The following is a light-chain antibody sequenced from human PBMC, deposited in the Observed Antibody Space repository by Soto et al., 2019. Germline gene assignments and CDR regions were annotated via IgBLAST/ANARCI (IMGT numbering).Light chain of an antibody. CDR3: SSFAGSGTAYFV. CDR1: SSDVGGYKY. CDR2: EVS. J-gene: IGLJ1*01. Sequence: QSALTQPASVSGSPGQSITISCTGTSSDVGGYKYVSWYQQVPGKTPKLMIYEVSNRPSGVSNRFSGSKSGNTASLTISGLQSEDEADYYCSSFAGSGTAYFVFGTGTKLTVL. V-gene: IGLV2-14*01.